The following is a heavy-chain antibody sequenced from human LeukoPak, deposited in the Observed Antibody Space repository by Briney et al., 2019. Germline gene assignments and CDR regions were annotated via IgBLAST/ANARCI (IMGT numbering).Heavy chain of an antibody. D-gene: IGHD1-1*01. Sequence: PGGSLRLSCAASGFTFSSYAMSWVRQAPGKGLDWVAFVRDDGSSQKYAATVKGRFTISRDNAKNSLYLQMNSLRAEDTAVYYCARDLNDDAPLDYWGQGTLVTVSS. J-gene: IGHJ4*02. CDR3: ARDLNDDAPLDY. V-gene: IGHV3-30*02. CDR2: VRDDGSSQ. CDR1: GFTFSSYA.